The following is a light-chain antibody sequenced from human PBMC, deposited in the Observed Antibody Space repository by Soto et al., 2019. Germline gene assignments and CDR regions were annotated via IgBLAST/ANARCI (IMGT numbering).Light chain of an antibody. CDR3: QQYGRYRT. CDR2: KAS. J-gene: IGKJ1*01. CDR1: QSTSTW. V-gene: IGKV1-5*03. Sequence: DIQMTQSPSTLSASVVDRVTITCRASQSTSTWLAWYQHKPGKAPNLLIYKASSLESGVPSRFSGSGSGTEFTLTISSLQPDDVATYYCQQYGRYRTFGQGTKVEIK.